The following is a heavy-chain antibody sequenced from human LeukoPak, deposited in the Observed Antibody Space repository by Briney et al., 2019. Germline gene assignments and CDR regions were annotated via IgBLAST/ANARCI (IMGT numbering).Heavy chain of an antibody. CDR2: INPNSGGT. J-gene: IGHJ3*02. V-gene: IGHV1-2*02. CDR3: ASADGTYCSGGSCYSGAFDT. CDR1: GYTFTGYY. D-gene: IGHD2-15*01. Sequence: ASVKVSCKASGYTFTGYYMHWVRQAPGQGLEWMGWINPNSGGTNYAQKFQGRVTMTRDTSISTAYMELSRLRSDDTAVYYRASADGTYCSGGSCYSGAFDTWGQGTMVTVPS.